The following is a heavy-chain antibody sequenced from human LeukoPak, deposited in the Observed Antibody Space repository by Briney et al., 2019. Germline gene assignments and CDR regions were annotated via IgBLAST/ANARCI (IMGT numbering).Heavy chain of an antibody. V-gene: IGHV1-2*02. J-gene: IGHJ6*03. CDR3: ARGATAGRFSLRPTGAYYMDV. Sequence: ASVKVSCKASGYTFTGYYMHWVRQAPGQGLEWMGWINPNSGGTNCAQKFQGRVTMTRDTSINTAYMELSSLRFDGTAVYYCARGATAGRFSLRPTGAYYMDVWGKGTTVTVSS. CDR2: INPNSGGT. D-gene: IGHD6-13*01. CDR1: GYTFTGYY.